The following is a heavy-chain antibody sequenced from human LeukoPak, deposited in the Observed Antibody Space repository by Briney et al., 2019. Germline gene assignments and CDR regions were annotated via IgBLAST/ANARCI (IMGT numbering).Heavy chain of an antibody. CDR1: GGSISSYY. CDR2: IYYSGST. V-gene: IGHV4-59*08. J-gene: IGHJ6*02. CDR3: ARHSPDDYAHYYYYYGMDV. D-gene: IGHD5-12*01. Sequence: PSETLSLTCTVSGGSISSYYWSWIRQPPGKGLEWIGYIYYSGSTNYNPSLKSRVTISVDTSKNQFSLKLSSVTAADTAVYYCARHSPDDYAHYYYYYGMDVWGQGTTVTVSS.